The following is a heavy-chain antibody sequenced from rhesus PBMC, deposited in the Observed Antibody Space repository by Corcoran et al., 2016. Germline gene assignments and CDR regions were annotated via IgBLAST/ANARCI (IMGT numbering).Heavy chain of an antibody. CDR3: ARGYSYSY. J-gene: IGHJ4*01. CDR2: IYGSGSST. CDR1: GGSISSSY. Sequence: QLQLQESGPGLVKPSETLSVTCAVSGGSISSSYWSWTRHAPGKGLEWIGFIYGSGSSTNYNPSLKSRVTLSVDTSKNQLSLKLSYVTTADTAVYYCARGYSYSYWGQGVLVTVSS. D-gene: IGHD5-36*02. V-gene: IGHV4-169*01.